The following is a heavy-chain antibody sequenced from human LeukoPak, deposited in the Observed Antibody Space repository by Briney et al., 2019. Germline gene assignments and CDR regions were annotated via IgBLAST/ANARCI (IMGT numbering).Heavy chain of an antibody. J-gene: IGHJ4*02. CDR3: ARDWAVAGKGYYFDY. D-gene: IGHD6-19*01. Sequence: PGGSLGPSCAASGFTFSSYSMNWVRQAPGKGLEWVSSISSSSYIYYADSVKGRFTISRDNAKNSLYLQMNSLRAEDTAVYYCARDWAVAGKGYYFDYWGQGTLVTVSS. CDR2: ISSSSYI. V-gene: IGHV3-21*01. CDR1: GFTFSSYS.